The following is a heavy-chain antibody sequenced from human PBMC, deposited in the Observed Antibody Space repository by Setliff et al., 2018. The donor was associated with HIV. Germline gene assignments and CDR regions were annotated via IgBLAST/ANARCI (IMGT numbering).Heavy chain of an antibody. CDR3: ARGSSLHLAY. CDR1: GASISSMNSGTYY. CDR2: VYYSGST. Sequence: SETLSLTCSVSGASISSMNSGTYYWGWIRQPPGKGLEWIGSVYYSGSTYYNPSLKSRLTISVDTSKNQFSLKLSSVTAADTAVYYCARGSSLHLAYWGQGTLVTVSS. J-gene: IGHJ4*02. D-gene: IGHD6-6*01. V-gene: IGHV4-39*01.